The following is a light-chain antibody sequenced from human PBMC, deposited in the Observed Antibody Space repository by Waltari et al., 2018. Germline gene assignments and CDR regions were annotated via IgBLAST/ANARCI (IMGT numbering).Light chain of an antibody. CDR1: NIGSKS. J-gene: IGLJ2*01. Sequence: SYVSTQPPSVSVAPGETAQITCWGNNIGSKSVHWYQQKPGQAPVLVIYDDSDRPSRIPERFSGSNSGNTATLTISRVEDGDEADYHCQVWESRSDPFFGGGTKLTVL. CDR2: DDS. CDR3: QVWESRSDPF. V-gene: IGLV3-21*01.